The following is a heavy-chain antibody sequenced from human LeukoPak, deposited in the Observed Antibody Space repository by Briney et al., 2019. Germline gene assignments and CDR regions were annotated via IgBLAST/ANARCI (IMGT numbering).Heavy chain of an antibody. V-gene: IGHV1-8*02. Sequence: ASVKVSCKASGYTFTSYAMNWVRQAPGQGLEWMAWMNPNSGNTGYAQKFQGRVTMTRDTSINTAYMELSRLRSDDTAVYYCAREDPYIATYYYMDVWGKGTTVTVSS. CDR3: AREDPYIATYYYMDV. D-gene: IGHD2-21*01. CDR2: MNPNSGNT. CDR1: GYTFTSYA. J-gene: IGHJ6*03.